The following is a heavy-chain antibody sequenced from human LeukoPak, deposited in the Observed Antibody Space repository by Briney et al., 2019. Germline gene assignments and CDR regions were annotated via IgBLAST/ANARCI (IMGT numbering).Heavy chain of an antibody. D-gene: IGHD1-26*01. CDR3: AGEVGGSWFDP. J-gene: IGHJ5*02. CDR2: IYTSGNT. V-gene: IGHV4-61*02. CDR1: GGSISSGSHY. Sequence: PSETLSLTCTVSGGSISSGSHYWSWIRQPPGKGLEWIGRIYTSGNTNYNPSLKSRVTISLDTSKNQFSLNLSSVTAADTAVYYCAGEVGGSWFDPWGLGTLVTVSS.